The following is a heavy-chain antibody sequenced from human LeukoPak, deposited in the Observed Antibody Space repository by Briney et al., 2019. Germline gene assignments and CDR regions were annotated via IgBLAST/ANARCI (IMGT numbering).Heavy chain of an antibody. D-gene: IGHD6-13*01. Sequence: PSETLSLTCTVSGGSISSYYWSWIRQPPGKGLEWIGYIYYSGSTNYNPSLKSRVTISVDTSKNQFSLKLSSVTAADTAVYYCAGTLAAAGPEYFQHWGQGTLVTVSS. J-gene: IGHJ1*01. CDR3: AGTLAAAGPEYFQH. CDR2: IYYSGST. CDR1: GGSISSYY. V-gene: IGHV4-59*01.